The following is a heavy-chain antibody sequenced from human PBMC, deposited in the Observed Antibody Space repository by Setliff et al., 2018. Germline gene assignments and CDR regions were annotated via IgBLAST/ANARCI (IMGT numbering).Heavy chain of an antibody. V-gene: IGHV1-18*04. J-gene: IGHJ4*02. CDR2: ISAYNGNT. Sequence: ASVKVSCKASGYTFTSYYMHWVRQAPGQGLEWMGWISAYNGNTNYAQKLQGRVTMTTDTSTSTAYMELRSLRSDDTAVYYCARDSRTVTTTFDYWGQGTLVTVSS. D-gene: IGHD4-17*01. CDR1: GYTFTSYY. CDR3: ARDSRTVTTTFDY.